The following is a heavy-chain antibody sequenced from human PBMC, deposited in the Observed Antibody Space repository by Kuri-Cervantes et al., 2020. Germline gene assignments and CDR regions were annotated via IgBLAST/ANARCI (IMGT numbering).Heavy chain of an antibody. CDR2: IYYSGSS. CDR1: GGSISSYY. CDR3: ARSGAIWQQPGARRYMDV. Sequence: GSLRLSCTVSGGSISSYYWSWIRQPPGKGLEWIGYIYYSGSSNYNPSLKSRVTISVDTSKSQFSLKLSSVTAADTAVYYCARSGAIWQQPGARRYMDVWGKGTTVTVSS. D-gene: IGHD6-13*01. V-gene: IGHV4-59*01. J-gene: IGHJ6*03.